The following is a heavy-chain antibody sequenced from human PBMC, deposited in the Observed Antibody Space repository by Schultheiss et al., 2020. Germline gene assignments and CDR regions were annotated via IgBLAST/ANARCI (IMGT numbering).Heavy chain of an antibody. CDR2: ISGSGGST. Sequence: GGSLRLSCAASGFTFSSYAMSWVRQAPGKGLEWVSAISGSGGSTYYADSVKGRFTISRDNSKNTLYLQMNSLRAEDTAVYYCAKDLAILTTVTRGIDYWGQGTLVNVSS. CDR3: AKDLAILTTVTRGIDY. CDR1: GFTFSSYA. D-gene: IGHD4-17*01. V-gene: IGHV3-23*01. J-gene: IGHJ4*02.